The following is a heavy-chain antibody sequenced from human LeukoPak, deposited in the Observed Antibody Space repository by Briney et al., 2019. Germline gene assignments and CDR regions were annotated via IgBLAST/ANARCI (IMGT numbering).Heavy chain of an antibody. CDR2: ISSDGGDK. CDR1: GFTFRNYG. J-gene: IGHJ4*02. V-gene: IGHV3-30*03. CDR3: ARDQGPLNY. Sequence: GGSLRRSCAASGFTFRNYGMHWVRRPPGKGLEWVTFISSDGGDKYYADSVKGRFTLSRDNSENTLYLQMNSLRAEDTAIYYCARDQGPLNYWGQGTLVTVSS.